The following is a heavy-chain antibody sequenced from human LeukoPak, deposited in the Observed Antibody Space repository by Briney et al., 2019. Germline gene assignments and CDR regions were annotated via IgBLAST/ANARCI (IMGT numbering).Heavy chain of an antibody. D-gene: IGHD3-22*01. CDR2: IDAGNGDT. Sequence: ASVKVSCKASGYTFSDYAMHWVRQAPGQRFEWMGWIDAGNGDTRYSQKFQGRVTITRDTSASTAYMELSSLRSEDTAVYYCARDAVPPTEYYDSSGYFFDYWGQGTLVTVSS. CDR1: GYTFSDYA. V-gene: IGHV1-3*01. CDR3: ARDAVPPTEYYDSSGYFFDY. J-gene: IGHJ4*02.